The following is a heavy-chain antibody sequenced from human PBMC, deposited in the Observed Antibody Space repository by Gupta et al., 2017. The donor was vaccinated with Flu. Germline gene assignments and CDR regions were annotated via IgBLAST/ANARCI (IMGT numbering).Heavy chain of an antibody. V-gene: IGHV1-69*01. J-gene: IGHJ1*01. CDR1: GGTSTGYA. CDR2: IIPMYNTG. CDR3: ARVRYFYYSSCYYES. Sequence: QVQLVQSGAEVKKPGYSVKVTCKVSGGTSTGYAVSWVRLAPGHGLEWMGGIIPMYNTGIYAQRFRGIVTITADASTNTVYMELSSLRSEDTAVYYCARVRYFYYSSCYYESWGQGTLVTGSS. D-gene: IGHD3-22*01.